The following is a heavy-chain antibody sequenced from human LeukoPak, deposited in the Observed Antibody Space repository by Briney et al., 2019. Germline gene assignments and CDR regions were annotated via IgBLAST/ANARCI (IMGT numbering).Heavy chain of an antibody. CDR2: IYYSGST. D-gene: IGHD4/OR15-4a*01. V-gene: IGHV4-39*01. Sequence: SETLSLTCTVSGGSISSSSYYWGWIRQPPGKGLEWIGSIYYSGSTYYNPSLKSRVTISVDTSKNQFSLKLSSVTAADTAVYYCARLDVMELGSYFDYWGQGTLVTVFS. CDR3: ARLDVMELGSYFDY. J-gene: IGHJ4*02. CDR1: GGSISSSSYY.